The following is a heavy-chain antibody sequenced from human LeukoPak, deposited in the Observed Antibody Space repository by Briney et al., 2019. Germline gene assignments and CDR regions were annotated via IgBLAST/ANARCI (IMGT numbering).Heavy chain of an antibody. CDR1: GFIVNSNY. CDR2: ITSGGNT. V-gene: IGHV3-53*01. J-gene: IGHJ4*02. D-gene: IGHD5-12*01. CDR3: ARGRGYRDYDRPLDY. Sequence: GGSLRLSCAASGFIVNSNYMNWVRQTPGKGLEWVSVITSGGNTYYADSVKGRFTTSRDNSKNTLYVQMNSLRAEDTAIYYCARGRGYRDYDRPLDYWGQGTLVTVSS.